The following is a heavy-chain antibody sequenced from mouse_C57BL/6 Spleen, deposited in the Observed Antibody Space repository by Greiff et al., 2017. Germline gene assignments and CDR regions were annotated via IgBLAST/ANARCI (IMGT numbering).Heavy chain of an antibody. CDR1: GFSLTSYG. Sequence: QVQLQQSGPGLVQPSQSLSITCTVSGFSLTSYGVHWVRQSPGKGLEWLGVLWRGGSTDYNAAFMSRLCITKDNSKSQVFFKMNSLQADDTAIYYCAHYYGSSYWYFDVWGTGTTVTVSS. V-gene: IGHV2-5*01. CDR3: AHYYGSSYWYFDV. D-gene: IGHD1-1*01. CDR2: LWRGGST. J-gene: IGHJ1*03.